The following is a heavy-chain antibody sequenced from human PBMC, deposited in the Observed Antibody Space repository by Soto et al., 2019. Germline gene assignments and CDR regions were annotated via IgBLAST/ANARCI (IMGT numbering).Heavy chain of an antibody. J-gene: IGHJ4*02. CDR1: GYTFTGYY. CDR3: ARSCSSTSCYDAGYDY. Sequence: GASVKVSCKASGYTFTGYYMHWVRQAPGQGLEWMGWINPNSGGTNYAQKFQGWVTMTRDTSISTAYMELSRLRSDDTAVYYCARSCSSTSCYDAGYDYWGQGTLVTVSS. V-gene: IGHV1-2*04. D-gene: IGHD2-2*01. CDR2: INPNSGGT.